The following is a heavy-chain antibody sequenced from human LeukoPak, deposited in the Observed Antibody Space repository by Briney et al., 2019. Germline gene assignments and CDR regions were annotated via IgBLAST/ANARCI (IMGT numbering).Heavy chain of an antibody. CDR3: GRGFSIVPAGIPDY. J-gene: IGHJ4*02. CDR1: GFTFGSYC. V-gene: IGHV3-74*01. Sequence: GGSLRLSCAASGFTFGSYCMHWVRQAPGKGLVWVSRINTDGGSTTYADSVKGRFTISRDNAKNTLYLQMNSLRAEDTAVYYCGRGFSIVPAGIPDYWGLGTLVTVSS. CDR2: INTDGGST. D-gene: IGHD2-2*02.